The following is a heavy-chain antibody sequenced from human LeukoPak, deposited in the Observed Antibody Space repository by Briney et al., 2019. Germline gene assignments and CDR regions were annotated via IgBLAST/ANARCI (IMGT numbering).Heavy chain of an antibody. V-gene: IGHV4-4*02. Sequence: SGTLSLTCAVSGGSISSSNWWSWVRQPPGKGLEWIGEIYHSGSTNYNPSLKSRVTISVDKSKNRFSLKLSSVTAADTAVYYCARAPRIAAAGTRFDYWGQGTLVTVSS. CDR3: ARAPRIAAAGTRFDY. J-gene: IGHJ4*02. D-gene: IGHD6-13*01. CDR2: IYHSGST. CDR1: GGSISSSNW.